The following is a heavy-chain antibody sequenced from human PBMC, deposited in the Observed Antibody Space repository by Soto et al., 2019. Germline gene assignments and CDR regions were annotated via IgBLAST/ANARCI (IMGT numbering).Heavy chain of an antibody. Sequence: QVQLEQSGPGLVKPSQTLSLTCKISGGSISSVNHYWSWIRQSPGEGLEWIGYIFDSGTTHYNPSLKGRVTISGDTSQSQFSLTIHSVTVADTAVYYCAREVSWIGGFDYWGQGILVTVSS. CDR2: IFDSGTT. CDR1: GGSISSVNHY. J-gene: IGHJ4*02. CDR3: AREVSWIGGFDY. V-gene: IGHV4-31*02. D-gene: IGHD2-15*01.